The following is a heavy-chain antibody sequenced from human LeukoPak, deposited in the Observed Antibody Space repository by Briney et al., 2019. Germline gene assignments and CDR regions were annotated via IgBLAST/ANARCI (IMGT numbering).Heavy chain of an antibody. D-gene: IGHD4-23*01. J-gene: IGHJ4*02. CDR3: ARDRDYGGNSCFDY. Sequence: RASVKVSCKASGYTFTGYYMHWVRQAPGQGLEWMGWINPNSGGTNYAQKLQGRVTMTTDTSTSTAYMELRSLRSDDTAVYYCARDRDYGGNSCFDYWGQGTLVTVSS. CDR2: INPNSGGT. CDR1: GYTFTGYY. V-gene: IGHV1-2*02.